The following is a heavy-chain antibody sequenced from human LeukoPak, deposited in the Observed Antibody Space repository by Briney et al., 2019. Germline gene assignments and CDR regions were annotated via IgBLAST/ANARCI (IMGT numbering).Heavy chain of an antibody. CDR1: GGSISSYY. D-gene: IGHD1-26*01. V-gene: IGHV4-59*01. Sequence: SETLSLTCTVSGGSISSYYWSWIRQPPGKGLEWIGYIYYSGSTNYNPSLKSRVTISVDTSKNQFSLKLSSVTAADTAVYYCAREVKVSGSHWFDPWGQGTLVTVSS. CDR2: IYYSGST. J-gene: IGHJ5*02. CDR3: AREVKVSGSHWFDP.